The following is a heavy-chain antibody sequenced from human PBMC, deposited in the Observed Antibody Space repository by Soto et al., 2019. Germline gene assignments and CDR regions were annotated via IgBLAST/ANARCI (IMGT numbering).Heavy chain of an antibody. CDR3: AKSLYYYDSSPLDH. J-gene: IGHJ4*02. Sequence: VGSLRLSCAAAGFDFEDYAMHWARQVPGKGLEWVSLTNSDGTDSYYMDSVKGRFTISRDNAKSTLYLQMDRLRPEDTALYFCAKSLYYYDSSPLDHWGQGTLVTVSS. CDR1: GFDFEDYA. V-gene: IGHV3-43D*04. CDR2: TNSDGTDS. D-gene: IGHD3-22*01.